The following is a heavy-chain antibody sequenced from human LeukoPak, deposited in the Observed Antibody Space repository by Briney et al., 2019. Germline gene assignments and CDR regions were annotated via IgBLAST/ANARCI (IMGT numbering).Heavy chain of an antibody. Sequence: GGSLRLSCVASGFTFSTYSMNWVRQAPGKGLEWVSYISSTSSAIYYADSVKGRFTISRDNAKSSLYLQMNSLRDEDTAVYYCARGRPHGNDYWGQGTLVTVSS. CDR3: ARGRPHGNDY. V-gene: IGHV3-48*02. CDR2: ISSTSSAI. D-gene: IGHD4-23*01. J-gene: IGHJ4*02. CDR1: GFTFSTYS.